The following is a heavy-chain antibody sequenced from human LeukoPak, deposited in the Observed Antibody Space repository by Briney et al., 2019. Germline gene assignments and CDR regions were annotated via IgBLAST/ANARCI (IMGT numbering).Heavy chain of an antibody. Sequence: KSSETLSLTCAVSGGSISSGGYSWSWIRQPPGKGLEWIGYIYHGGSTYYNPSLKSRVTISVDRSKNQFSLKLSSVTAADTAVYYCARGGDQWLVPFDYWGQGTLVTVSS. CDR1: GGSISSGGYS. CDR2: IYHGGST. CDR3: ARGGDQWLVPFDY. D-gene: IGHD6-19*01. V-gene: IGHV4-30-2*01. J-gene: IGHJ4*02.